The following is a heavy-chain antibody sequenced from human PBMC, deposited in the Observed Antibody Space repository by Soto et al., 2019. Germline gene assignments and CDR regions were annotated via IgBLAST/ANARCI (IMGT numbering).Heavy chain of an antibody. D-gene: IGHD2-21*01. Sequence: QVQLVQSGAEVKKPGASVKVSCKASGYTFTGYYMHWVRQAPGQGLEWMGWINPDSGDRKYAQNLQDRVTMTRDTSINTAYMELRNLRSDDTAVYFCARDVVDYWGQGTLVTVSS. J-gene: IGHJ4*02. V-gene: IGHV1-2*02. CDR3: ARDVVDY. CDR2: INPDSGDR. CDR1: GYTFTGYY.